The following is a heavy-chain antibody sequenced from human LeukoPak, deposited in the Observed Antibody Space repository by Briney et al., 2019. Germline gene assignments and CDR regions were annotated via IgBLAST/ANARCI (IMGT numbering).Heavy chain of an antibody. D-gene: IGHD3-22*01. CDR1: GGSISSYY. V-gene: IGHV4-59*12. Sequence: SETLSLTCTVPGGSISSYYWSWIRQPPGKGLEWIAYMYYSGITNYSTSLKSRVTISVDTSKNQFSLKLSSVTAADTAVYYCARTYYYDSSGYLIGPYADYWGQGTLVTVSS. J-gene: IGHJ4*02. CDR3: ARTYYYDSSGYLIGPYADY. CDR2: MYYSGIT.